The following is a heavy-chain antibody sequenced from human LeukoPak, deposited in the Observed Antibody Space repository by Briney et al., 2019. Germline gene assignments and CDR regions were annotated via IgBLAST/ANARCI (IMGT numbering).Heavy chain of an antibody. CDR2: ISSNGGST. CDR3: ARRDGSSGTFDY. D-gene: IGHD6-13*01. Sequence: GGSLRLSCAASGFTFSSYAMHWVRQAPGKGLEYVSAISSNGGSTYYANSVKGRFTISRDNSKNTLYLQMGSLRAEDMAVYYCARRDGSSGTFDYWGQGTLVTVSS. V-gene: IGHV3-64*01. CDR1: GFTFSSYA. J-gene: IGHJ4*02.